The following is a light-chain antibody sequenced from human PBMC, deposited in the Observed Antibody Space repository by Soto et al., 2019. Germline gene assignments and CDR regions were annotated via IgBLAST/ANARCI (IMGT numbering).Light chain of an antibody. Sequence: QSALTQPASVSGSPGQSIAISCTGTSRDVGSYNLVSWYQQHPGKAPKVMIYEGSKRPSGVSDRFSGSKSGNTASLTISGLQAYDEADYYCCSYAGSSTYVFGTGTKVTVL. V-gene: IGLV2-23*01. CDR2: EGS. CDR1: SRDVGSYNL. CDR3: CSYAGSSTYV. J-gene: IGLJ1*01.